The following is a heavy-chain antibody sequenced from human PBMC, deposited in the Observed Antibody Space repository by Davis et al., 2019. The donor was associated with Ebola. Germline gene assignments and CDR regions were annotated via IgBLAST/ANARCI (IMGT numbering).Heavy chain of an antibody. Sequence: PGGSLRLSCAASGFTFSSYGMHWVRQAPGKGLEWVAVIWYDGSNKYYADSVKGRFTISRDNSKNTLYLQMNSLRAEDTAVYYCARDPHYGDYRWLFDYWGQGTLVTVSS. V-gene: IGHV3-33*01. D-gene: IGHD4-17*01. J-gene: IGHJ4*02. CDR1: GFTFSSYG. CDR2: IWYDGSNK. CDR3: ARDPHYGDYRWLFDY.